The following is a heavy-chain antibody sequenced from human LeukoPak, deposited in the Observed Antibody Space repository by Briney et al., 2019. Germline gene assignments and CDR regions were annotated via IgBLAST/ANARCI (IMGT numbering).Heavy chain of an antibody. V-gene: IGHV3-23*01. Sequence: GGSLRLSCAASGFTLSSYAMSWVRQAPGKGLEWVSAISGSGGSTYYADSVKGRFTISRDNSKNTPYLQMNSLRAEDTAVYYCAKGGLTMIVVVMRYWGQGTLVTVSS. CDR2: ISGSGGST. D-gene: IGHD3-22*01. CDR3: AKGGLTMIVVVMRY. J-gene: IGHJ4*02. CDR1: GFTLSSYA.